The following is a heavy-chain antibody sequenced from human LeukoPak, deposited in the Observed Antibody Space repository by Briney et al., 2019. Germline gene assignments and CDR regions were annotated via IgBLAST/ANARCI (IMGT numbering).Heavy chain of an antibody. CDR1: GFTFSSYS. J-gene: IGHJ6*03. V-gene: IGHV3-48*01. D-gene: IGHD1-26*01. CDR2: ISSSSSTI. CDR3: ARDVGATRVYYYYYMDV. Sequence: GGSLRLPCAASGFTFSSYSMNWVRQAPGKGLEWVSYISSSSSTIYYADSVKGRFTISRDNAKNSLYLQMDSLRAEDTAVYYCARDVGATRVYYYYYMDVWGKGTTVTVSS.